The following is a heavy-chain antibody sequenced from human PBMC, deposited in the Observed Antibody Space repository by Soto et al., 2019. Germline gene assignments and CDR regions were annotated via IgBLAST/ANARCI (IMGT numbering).Heavy chain of an antibody. Sequence: GGSLRLSCAAPGFTFSSYGMHWVRQAPGKGLEWVAVIWYDGSNKYYADPVKGRFTISRDNSKNTLYLQMNSLRAEDTAVYYCARDYYYDSSGYYSVVGYFDYWGQGTLVT. V-gene: IGHV3-33*01. CDR3: ARDYYYDSSGYYSVVGYFDY. CDR1: GFTFSSYG. CDR2: IWYDGSNK. D-gene: IGHD3-22*01. J-gene: IGHJ4*02.